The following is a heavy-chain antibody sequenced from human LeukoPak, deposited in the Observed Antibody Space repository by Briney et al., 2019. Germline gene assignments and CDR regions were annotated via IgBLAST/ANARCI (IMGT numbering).Heavy chain of an antibody. Sequence: VKVSCKASGGTLRSYAISWVRQAPGQGLEWMGGIIPIFGTANYAQKFQGRVTITADESTSTAYMELSSLRSEDTAVYYYASFGEKAPITIFGARAFDIWGQGTMVTVSS. CDR2: IIPIFGTA. J-gene: IGHJ3*02. D-gene: IGHD3-3*01. CDR1: GGTLRSYA. CDR3: ASFGEKAPITIFGARAFDI. V-gene: IGHV1-69*13.